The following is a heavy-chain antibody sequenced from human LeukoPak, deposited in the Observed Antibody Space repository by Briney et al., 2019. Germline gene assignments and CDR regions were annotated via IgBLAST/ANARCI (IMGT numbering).Heavy chain of an antibody. J-gene: IGHJ3*02. D-gene: IGHD5-24*01. CDR1: GYSFTNYW. CDR2: IYPGDSDT. CDR3: ARHRRDGYNYDGFDI. V-gene: IGHV5-51*01. Sequence: GESLKISCKGSGYSFTNYWIGWVRQMPGKGLEWMGIIYPGDSDTRYSPSFQGQVTISADKSINTASLQWSSLKASDTAMFYCARHRRDGYNYDGFDIWGQGTMVTVS.